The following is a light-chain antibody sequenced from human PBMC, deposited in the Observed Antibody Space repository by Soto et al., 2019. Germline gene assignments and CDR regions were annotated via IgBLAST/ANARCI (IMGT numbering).Light chain of an antibody. CDR3: QSSDSSLSGWV. Sequence: QSVLTQPPSVSGAPGQRVTISCTGSSSNIGAGYDVHWYQQLPGTAPKLIIYGNSNRPSGVPDRFSGSKSGTSASLPITGLQAEDEADYYCQSSDSSLSGWVFGGGTKLTVL. J-gene: IGLJ3*02. CDR2: GNS. CDR1: SSNIGAGYD. V-gene: IGLV1-40*01.